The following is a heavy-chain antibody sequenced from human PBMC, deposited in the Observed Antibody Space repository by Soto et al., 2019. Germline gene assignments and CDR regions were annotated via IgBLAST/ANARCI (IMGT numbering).Heavy chain of an antibody. Sequence: EVQLVESGGGLVQPGGSLRLSCAASGFTFSSYDMHWVRQATGKGLEWVSAIGTAGDTYYPGSVKGRFTISRENAKNSLYLQMNSLRAGDTAVYYCARDGFRIAAAGNYYYYMEVWGKGTTVTVSS. V-gene: IGHV3-13*01. CDR1: GFTFSSYD. J-gene: IGHJ6*03. CDR3: ARDGFRIAAAGNYYYYMEV. D-gene: IGHD6-13*01. CDR2: IGTAGDT.